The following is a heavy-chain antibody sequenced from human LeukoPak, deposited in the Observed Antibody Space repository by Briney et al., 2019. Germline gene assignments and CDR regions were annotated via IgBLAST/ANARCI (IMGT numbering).Heavy chain of an antibody. J-gene: IGHJ4*02. CDR3: AREGGATVYYFDY. V-gene: IGHV3-20*04. D-gene: IGHD4-11*01. CDR2: ITWSGGST. Sequence: GGSLRLSCAASGFTFGDYGMSSVRQAPGKGLEWVSAITWSGGSTGYADSVKGRFTISRDNAKNSLYLQMNSLRAEDTALYYCAREGGATVYYFDYWGQGTLVTVSS. CDR1: GFTFGDYG.